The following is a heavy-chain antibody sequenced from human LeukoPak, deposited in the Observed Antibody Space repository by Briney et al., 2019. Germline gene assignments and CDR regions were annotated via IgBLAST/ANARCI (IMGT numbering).Heavy chain of an antibody. J-gene: IGHJ4*02. CDR1: GFTFRRYW. Sequence: AGGSLRLSCAASGFTFRRYWMSWARQASGKGLEWVANIKQDGSERYYVDSVKGRFTISRDNAKNSLYLQMNSLRAEDTAVYYCVGLGENYGGQGTLVTVSS. V-gene: IGHV3-7*02. D-gene: IGHD3-10*01. CDR3: VGLGENY. CDR2: IKQDGSER.